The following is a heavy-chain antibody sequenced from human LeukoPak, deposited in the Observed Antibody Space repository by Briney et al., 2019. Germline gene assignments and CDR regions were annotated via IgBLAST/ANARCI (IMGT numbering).Heavy chain of an antibody. V-gene: IGHV3-43*02. J-gene: IGHJ4*02. CDR1: GFTFDDYA. Sequence: GGSLRLSCAASGFTFDDYAMHWVRQAPGKGLEWVSLISGDGGSTYYADSVKGRFTISRDNSKNSLYPQMNSLRTEDTALYYCAKDYYDSSGLDYWGQGTLVTVSS. CDR2: ISGDGGST. CDR3: AKDYYDSSGLDY. D-gene: IGHD3-22*01.